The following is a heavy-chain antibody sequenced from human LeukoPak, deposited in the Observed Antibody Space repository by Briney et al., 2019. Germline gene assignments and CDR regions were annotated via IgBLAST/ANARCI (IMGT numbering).Heavy chain of an antibody. CDR3: AKDPYVWGSFRSPWDS. CDR2: IRYGGSNK. D-gene: IGHD3-16*02. V-gene: IGHV3-30*02. CDR1: GFTFSSYS. Sequence: GGSLRLSCAASGFTFSSYSMHWDRQAPGKGLEWVTYIRYGGSNKYYADSVKGRFTISRDNYKTTLYVQMNSRRVEDTGVYYCAKDPYVWGSFRSPWDSWGQGTLVTVSS. J-gene: IGHJ4*02.